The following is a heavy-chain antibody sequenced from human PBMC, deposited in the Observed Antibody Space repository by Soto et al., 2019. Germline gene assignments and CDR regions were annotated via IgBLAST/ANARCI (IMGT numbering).Heavy chain of an antibody. J-gene: IGHJ4*02. Sequence: GGSLRLSCAASGFTFDDYTMHWVRQAPGKGLEWVSLISWDGGSTYYADSVKGRFTISRDNSKNTLYLQMNSLRAEDTAVYYCAKDGKAYWGKGTLVTVS. V-gene: IGHV3-43*01. CDR2: ISWDGGST. CDR3: AKDGKAY. CDR1: GFTFDDYT.